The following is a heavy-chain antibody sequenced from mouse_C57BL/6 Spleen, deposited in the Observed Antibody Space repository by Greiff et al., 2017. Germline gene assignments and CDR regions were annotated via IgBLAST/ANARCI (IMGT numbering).Heavy chain of an antibody. CDR3: ARKGVWDYYFDY. V-gene: IGHV1-69*01. D-gene: IGHD2-10*02. CDR2: LDPSDSYT. J-gene: IGHJ2*01. CDR1: GYTFTSYW. Sequence: QVQLQQPGAELVMPGASVKLSCKASGYTFTSYWMHWVKQRPGQGLEWIGELDPSDSYTNYNQKFKGKSTLTVDKSSSTAYMQLSSLTSEDSAVYYGARKGVWDYYFDYWGQGTTLTVSS.